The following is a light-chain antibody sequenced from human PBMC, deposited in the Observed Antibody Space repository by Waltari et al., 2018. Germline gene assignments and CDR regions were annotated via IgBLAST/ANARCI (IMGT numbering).Light chain of an antibody. J-gene: IGKJ1*01. V-gene: IGKV4-1*01. Sequence: DIVMIQSPDSLAMSLGERATITCKSRQSVFYSPYNQNCLAWYQQKPGQPPELLFYWASTRESGVPDRFSGSGSGTDFTLTISSLQAEDVAFYYCQQYYSSPWTFGQGTKVEVK. CDR1: QSVFYSPYNQNC. CDR2: WAS. CDR3: QQYYSSPWT.